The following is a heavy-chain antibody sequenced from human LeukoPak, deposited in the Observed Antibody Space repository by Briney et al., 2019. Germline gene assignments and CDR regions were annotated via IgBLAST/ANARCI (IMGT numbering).Heavy chain of an antibody. D-gene: IGHD3-10*02. V-gene: IGHV3-21*01. CDR1: GFTFSASD. J-gene: IGHJ6*04. CDR3: AELGITMIGGV. CDR2: ISSSSSYI. Sequence: KTGGSLRLSCAASGFTFSASDMNWVRQTPGKGLEWVSSISSSSSYIYYADSVKGRFTISRDNAKNSLYLQMNSLRAEDTAVYYCAELGITMIGGVWGKGTTVTISS.